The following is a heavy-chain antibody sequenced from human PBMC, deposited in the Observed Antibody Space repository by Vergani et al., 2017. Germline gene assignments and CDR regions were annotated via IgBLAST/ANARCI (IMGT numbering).Heavy chain of an antibody. CDR2: ISSSGSP. V-gene: IGHV4-39*02. CDR1: GDSISRSHYY. D-gene: IGHD3-10*01. Sequence: QLQLQESGPGLVKPSETLSLSCRVSGDSISRSHYYWGFIRQPPGKGLEWIGSISSSGSPYYNPTLKSRVTISVDTSKNLFSLRLKSVTATDTGMYYCARPVGPSAIADGYHVWGQGTMVTVS. CDR3: ARPVGPSAIADGYHV. J-gene: IGHJ3*01.